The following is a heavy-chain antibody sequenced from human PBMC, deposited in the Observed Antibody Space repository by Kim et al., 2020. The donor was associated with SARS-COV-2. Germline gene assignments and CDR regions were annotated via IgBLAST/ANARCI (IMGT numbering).Heavy chain of an antibody. CDR2: IRGSAGST. CDR1: GFTFSSYA. CDR3: SKVSLFLTLGYW. J-gene: IGHJ2*01. D-gene: IGHD1-20*01. Sequence: GGSLRLSCAASGFTFSSYAMSWVRQAPGKGLEWVSAIRGSAGSTYYADSVKVRFTISRYNSKNTQNLQMKSLRVKDKAVYYCSKVSLFLTLGYW. V-gene: IGHV3-23*01.